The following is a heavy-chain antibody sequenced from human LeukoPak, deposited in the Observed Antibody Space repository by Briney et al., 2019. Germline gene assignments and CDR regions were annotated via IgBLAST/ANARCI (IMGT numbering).Heavy chain of an antibody. CDR3: AELGITMIGGV. CDR1: GFMSTLYS. CDR2: ISNSGDRI. D-gene: IGHD3-10*02. V-gene: IGHV3-48*04. J-gene: IGHJ6*04. Sequence: GGSLRLSCTTSGFMSTLYSMSWVRQSPGKGLELISYISNSGDRIYYADSVKGRFTISRDNAKNSLYLQMNSLRAEDTAVYYCAELGITMIGGVWGKGTTVTISS.